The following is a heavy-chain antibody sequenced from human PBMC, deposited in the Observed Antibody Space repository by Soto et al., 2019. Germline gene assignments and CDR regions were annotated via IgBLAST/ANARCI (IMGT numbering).Heavy chain of an antibody. D-gene: IGHD1-26*01. CDR2: ISDDGSNK. V-gene: IGHV3-30*18. CDR3: AKVGDVYNSFFDY. CDR1: GFSFSNYG. J-gene: IGHJ4*02. Sequence: GGSLRLSCAASGFSFSNYGVHWVRQAPGKGLEWVAVISDDGSNKYYADPVKGRFTTSRDNSKNTLYLQMNSLRFEDTDGYYCAKVGDVYNSFFDYWGQGTLVTVSS.